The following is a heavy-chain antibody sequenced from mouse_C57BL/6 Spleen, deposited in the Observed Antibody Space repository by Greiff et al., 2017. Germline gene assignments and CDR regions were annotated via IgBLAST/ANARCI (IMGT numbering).Heavy chain of an antibody. V-gene: IGHV1-52*01. CDR2: IDPSASDT. D-gene: IGHD1-1*01. Sequence: QVQLKQPGAELVRPGSSVKLSCKASGYTFTSYWMHWVKQRPIQGLEWIGNIDPSASDTHYHQKFKDKATLTVDKSSSTAYMQLSSLTSEDSAVXDCARSVTTVVGRFAYWGQGTLVTVSA. CDR3: ARSVTTVVGRFAY. CDR1: GYTFTSYW. J-gene: IGHJ3*01.